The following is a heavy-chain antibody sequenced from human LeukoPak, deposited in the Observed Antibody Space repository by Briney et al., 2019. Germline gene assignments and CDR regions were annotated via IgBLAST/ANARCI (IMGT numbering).Heavy chain of an antibody. CDR3: ARGGIGSSGPVDY. J-gene: IGHJ4*02. Sequence: GGSLRLSCAASGFTFTNYWMSWVRQAPGKGLEWVANIKQDGSEKYYVDSARGRFTISRDNAKNSLYLQMNSLRAEDTAVYYCARGGIGSSGPVDYWGQGTLVTVSS. V-gene: IGHV3-7*04. CDR1: GFTFTNYW. CDR2: IKQDGSEK. D-gene: IGHD6-19*01.